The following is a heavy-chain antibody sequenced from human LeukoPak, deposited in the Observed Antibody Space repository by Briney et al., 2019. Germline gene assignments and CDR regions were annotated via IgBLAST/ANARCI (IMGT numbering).Heavy chain of an antibody. CDR3: ARDLGSGWYGAVDY. V-gene: IGHV3-74*01. Sequence: GGSLRLSCAVSGFTVSSHWMYWVRQAPGKGLIWVSRISSDGNTINYADSVKGRFTISRDNAKNTVYLQMNNLRAEDTAMYYCARDLGSGWYGAVDYWGQGTLVTVSS. D-gene: IGHD6-19*01. CDR1: GFTVSSHW. CDR2: ISSDGNTI. J-gene: IGHJ4*02.